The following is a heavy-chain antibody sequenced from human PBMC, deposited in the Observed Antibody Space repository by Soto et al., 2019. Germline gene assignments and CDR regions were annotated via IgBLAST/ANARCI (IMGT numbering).Heavy chain of an antibody. Sequence: QVQLVESGGGVVQPGRSLRLSCAVSGFTVSTYGMHWVRQAPGKGLEWVAVISRDGGTKFYADSVKGRFTISKDNSRKTLFLEMNSLRSEDMAVYYCTGEVASGYWGQGTLVTVSS. V-gene: IGHV3-30*03. J-gene: IGHJ4*02. CDR1: GFTVSTYG. CDR2: ISRDGGTK. D-gene: IGHD2-8*02. CDR3: TGEVASGY.